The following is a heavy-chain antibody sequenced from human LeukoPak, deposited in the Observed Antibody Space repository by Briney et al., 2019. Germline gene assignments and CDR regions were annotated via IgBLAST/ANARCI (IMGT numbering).Heavy chain of an antibody. CDR2: ISYDGSNK. CDR1: GFTFSSYG. V-gene: IGHV3-30*18. CDR3: AKDHYSN. Sequence: PGGSLRLSCAASGFTFSSYGMRWVRQAPGKGLEWVAVISYDGSNKYYADSVKGRFTISRDNSKNTLYLQMNSLRAGDTAVYYCAKDHYSNWGQGTLVTVSS. J-gene: IGHJ4*02. D-gene: IGHD6-13*01.